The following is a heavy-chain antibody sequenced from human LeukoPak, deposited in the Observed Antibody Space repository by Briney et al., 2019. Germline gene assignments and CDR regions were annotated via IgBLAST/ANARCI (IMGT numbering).Heavy chain of an antibody. CDR1: GFTLGAFA. D-gene: IGHD1-26*01. V-gene: IGHV3-43*02. CDR3: ATWAFYHSLDV. Sequence: GGSLRLSCAASGFTLGAFAMHWVRQAPGKGLEWVSLIDRDGRSTYYADSVKGRFTISRDNSKISLYLQMNSLRTEDTALYYCATWAFYHSLDVWGQGTTVTVSS. CDR2: IDRDGRST. J-gene: IGHJ6*02.